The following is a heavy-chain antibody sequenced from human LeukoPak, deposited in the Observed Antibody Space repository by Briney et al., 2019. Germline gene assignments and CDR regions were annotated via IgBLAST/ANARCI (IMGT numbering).Heavy chain of an antibody. CDR3: AQGSSGWYYFDY. D-gene: IGHD6-19*01. CDR1: GGSISSYH. Sequence: SETLSLTCTVSGGSISSYHWSWIRQPPGKGLEWIGYIYYSGSTNYNPSLKSRVTISVDTSKNQFSLKLSSVTAADTAVYYCAQGSSGWYYFDYWGQGTLVTVSS. CDR2: IYYSGST. V-gene: IGHV4-59*01. J-gene: IGHJ4*02.